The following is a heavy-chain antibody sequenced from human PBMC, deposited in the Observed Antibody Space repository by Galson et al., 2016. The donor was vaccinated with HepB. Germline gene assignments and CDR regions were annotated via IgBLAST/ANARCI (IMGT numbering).Heavy chain of an antibody. V-gene: IGHV4-4*02. D-gene: IGHD2-21*01. Sequence: SETLSLTCAVSGGSISRSNWWSWVRQSPGKGLEWIGEIYNTGSTNYNPSLKSRVTIPVDKAKNQFSLKLTSVTAADTAVYYCARVGDAVELDYWGQGTLVTVSS. J-gene: IGHJ4*02. CDR1: GGSISRSNW. CDR2: IYNTGST. CDR3: ARVGDAVELDY.